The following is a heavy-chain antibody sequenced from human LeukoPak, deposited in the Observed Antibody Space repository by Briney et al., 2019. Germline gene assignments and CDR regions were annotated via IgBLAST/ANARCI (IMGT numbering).Heavy chain of an antibody. CDR3: ARNRWMDY. V-gene: IGHV1-2*02. D-gene: IGHD1-1*01. Sequence: GASVKVSCKASGYTFTDYYMHWVRQAPGQGLEWMGWINPNSGTNCAQKFQGRVTMTRDTSISTAYMELTRLTSDDTAVYCCARNRWMDYWGQGTLVTVSS. CDR1: GYTFTDYY. CDR2: INPNSGT. J-gene: IGHJ4*02.